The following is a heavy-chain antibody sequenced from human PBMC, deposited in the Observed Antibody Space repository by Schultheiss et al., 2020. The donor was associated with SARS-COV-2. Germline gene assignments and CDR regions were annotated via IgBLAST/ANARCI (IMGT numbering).Heavy chain of an antibody. CDR2: IYTSGST. V-gene: IGHV4-61*02. J-gene: IGHJ4*02. CDR1: GGSISSDTYY. CDR3: ARAKMATTHFDY. D-gene: IGHD5-24*01. Sequence: SQTLSLTCSVSGGSISSDTYYWSWIRQPAGKGLEWIGRIYTSGSTNYNPSLKSRVTMSVDTSKNQFSLKLSSVTAADTAVYYCARAKMATTHFDYWGQGTLVTVSS.